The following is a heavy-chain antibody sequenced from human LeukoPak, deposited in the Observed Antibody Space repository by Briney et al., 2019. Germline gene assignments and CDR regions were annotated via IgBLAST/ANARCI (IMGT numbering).Heavy chain of an antibody. J-gene: IGHJ4*02. D-gene: IGHD5-18*01. V-gene: IGHV1-18*04. CDR3: AREMATAMGYYFDY. CDR2: ISAYNGNT. CDR1: GYTFTSYY. Sequence: ASVKVSCKASGYTFTSYYMHWVRQAPGQGLEWMGWISAYNGNTNYAQKLQGRVTMTTDTSTSTAYMELRSLRSDDTAVYYCAREMATAMGYYFDYWGQGTLVTVSS.